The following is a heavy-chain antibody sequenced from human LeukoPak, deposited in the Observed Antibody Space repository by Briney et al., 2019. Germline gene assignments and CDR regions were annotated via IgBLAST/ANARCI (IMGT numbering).Heavy chain of an antibody. Sequence: SSETLSLTCSVSGGSISSSFWSWIRQSPGKGLEWIGYIHYTGSSNYNPSLKSRITMSVDTSKNQFSLKLRSMTAADTAVYYCATSASGRSRIAAAGADFWGQGIQVTVSS. CDR2: IHYTGSS. J-gene: IGHJ4*02. CDR1: GGSISSSF. CDR3: ATSASGRSRIAAAGADF. D-gene: IGHD6-13*01. V-gene: IGHV4-59*01.